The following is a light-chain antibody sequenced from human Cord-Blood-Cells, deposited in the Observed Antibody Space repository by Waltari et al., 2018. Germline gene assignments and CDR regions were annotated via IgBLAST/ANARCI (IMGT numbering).Light chain of an antibody. CDR1: SSAGGGYNY. V-gene: IGLV2-14*01. Sequence: QSALPQPAPLSGSPGQSITISCTGTSSAGGGYNYVSWYQQHPGKAPKLMIYDVSNRPSGVSNRFSGSKSGNTASLTISGLQAEDEADYYCSSYTSSSTVFGGGTKLTVL. CDR3: SSYTSSSTV. J-gene: IGLJ3*02. CDR2: DVS.